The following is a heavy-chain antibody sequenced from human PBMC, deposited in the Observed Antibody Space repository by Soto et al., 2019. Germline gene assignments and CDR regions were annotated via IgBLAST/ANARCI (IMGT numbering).Heavy chain of an antibody. CDR1: GFTFSGHS. D-gene: IGHD5-18*01. V-gene: IGHV3-48*02. CDR3: ARDAHMVSGY. J-gene: IGHJ4*02. CDR2: IGSGRSTI. Sequence: EVQLVESGGGLVQPGGSLRLSCEASGFTFSGHSRNWVRQAPGKGLEWLSYIGSGRSTIYYADSVKGRFTISRDNAKNSLYLQMNSLRDEDTAVYYCARDAHMVSGYWGQGTLVTVSS.